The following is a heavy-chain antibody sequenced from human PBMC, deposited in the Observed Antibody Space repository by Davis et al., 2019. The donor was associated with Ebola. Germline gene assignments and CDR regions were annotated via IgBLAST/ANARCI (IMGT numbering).Heavy chain of an antibody. J-gene: IGHJ4*02. CDR2: INHSGST. Sequence: PSETLSLTCAVYGGSFSGYYWSWIRQPPGKGLEWIGEINHSGSTNYNPSLKSRVTISVDTSKNQFSLKLSSVTAAETAVYYCARGRVVTTRAPDGFDYWGQGTLVTVSS. V-gene: IGHV4-34*01. CDR1: GGSFSGYY. D-gene: IGHD2-21*02. CDR3: ARGRVVTTRAPDGFDY.